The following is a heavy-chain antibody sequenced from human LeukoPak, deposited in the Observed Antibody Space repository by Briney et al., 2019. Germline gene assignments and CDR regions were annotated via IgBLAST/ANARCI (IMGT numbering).Heavy chain of an antibody. V-gene: IGHV3-53*01. CDR3: ARGVYGMDV. CDR2: FYRGDST. J-gene: IGHJ6*02. Sequence: PGGSLRLSCAASGFTVSSSYMYWARQAPGKGLEWVSFFYRGDSTYYADSVKGRFTISRDNAKNSLYLQMNSLRAEDTAVYYCARGVYGMDVWGQGTTVTVSS. CDR1: GFTVSSSY.